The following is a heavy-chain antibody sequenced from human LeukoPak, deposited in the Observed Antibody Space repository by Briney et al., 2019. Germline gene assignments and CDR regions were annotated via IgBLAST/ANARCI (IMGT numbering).Heavy chain of an antibody. D-gene: IGHD6-13*01. CDR1: GFIFSSYG. CDR3: AKVVGIAIDY. Sequence: GGSLRLSCAASGFIFSSYGMHWVRQAPGKGLEWVAFIRYDSTTKYYADSVKGRFTISRDNSKNTLYLRMNSLRPEDTAVYSCAKVVGIAIDYWGQGTLVTVSS. V-gene: IGHV3-30*02. CDR2: IRYDSTTK. J-gene: IGHJ4*02.